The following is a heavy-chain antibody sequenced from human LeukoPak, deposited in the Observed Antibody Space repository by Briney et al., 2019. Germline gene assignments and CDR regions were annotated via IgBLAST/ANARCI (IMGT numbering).Heavy chain of an antibody. CDR3: ARGRAIFGVVITRVPQFDY. J-gene: IGHJ4*02. Sequence: SETLSLTCAVYGGSFSGDYWSWIRQPPGKGLEWIGEINHSGSTNYNPSLKSRVTISVDTSKNQFSLKLSSVTAADTAVYYCARGRAIFGVVITRVPQFDYWGQGTLVTVSS. D-gene: IGHD3-3*01. V-gene: IGHV4-34*01. CDR1: GGSFSGDY. CDR2: INHSGST.